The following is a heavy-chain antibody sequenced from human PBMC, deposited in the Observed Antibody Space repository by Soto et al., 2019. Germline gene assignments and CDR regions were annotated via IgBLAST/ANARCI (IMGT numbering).Heavy chain of an antibody. CDR2: IWYDGSVK. V-gene: IGHV3-33*01. Sequence: QVQLVESGGGVVQPGRSLRLSCTTSEFTFSNYGMHWVRQAPGKGLEWVALIWYDGSVKYYGDSVKGRITISRDNYRNTLYLQMNSLRAEDTAVYYCAREWDIALVYYGMDVWGQGTTVTVSS. D-gene: IGHD2-15*01. CDR3: AREWDIALVYYGMDV. CDR1: EFTFSNYG. J-gene: IGHJ6*02.